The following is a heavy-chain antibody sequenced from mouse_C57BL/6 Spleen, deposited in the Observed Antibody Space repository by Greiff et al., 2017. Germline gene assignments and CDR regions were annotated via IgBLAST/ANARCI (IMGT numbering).Heavy chain of an antibody. Sequence: QVQLKQPGAELVRPGSSVKLSCKASGYTFTSYWMHWVKQRPIQGLEWIGNIDPSDSETHYNQKFKDKATLTVDKSSSTAYMQLSSLTSEDSAVYYCARDYGSSYVATRGYFDVWGTGTTVTVSS. V-gene: IGHV1-52*01. CDR2: IDPSDSET. CDR1: GYTFTSYW. J-gene: IGHJ1*03. CDR3: ARDYGSSYVATRGYFDV. D-gene: IGHD1-1*01.